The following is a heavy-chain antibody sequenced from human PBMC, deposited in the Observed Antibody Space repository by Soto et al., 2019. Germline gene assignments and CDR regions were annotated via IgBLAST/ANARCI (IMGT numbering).Heavy chain of an antibody. D-gene: IGHD2-15*01. V-gene: IGHV3-23*01. J-gene: IGHJ4*02. CDR2: MSGSGGST. CDR3: ANGRSATPRL. Sequence: PGGSMRLSCAASGFTFSSYAMSWVRQAPGKGLEWVSAMSGSGGSTYYADSVKGRLTISRDNSKNTLYLQRNSLRAEDTAVYYCANGRSATPRLWGQGTLVTVSS. CDR1: GFTFSSYA.